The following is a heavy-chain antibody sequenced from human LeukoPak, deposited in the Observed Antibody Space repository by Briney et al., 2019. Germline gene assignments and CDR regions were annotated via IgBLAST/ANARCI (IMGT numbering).Heavy chain of an antibody. CDR1: GDSVSSPTYY. J-gene: IGHJ4*02. Sequence: SETLSLTCTVSGDSVSSPTYYWNWIRQSAGKGLEWIGRIHTTDRPNYNPSLRSRVTISSDTSKNQFYLRLTSLTAADTAMYYCARGLYGSGTDFDNWGQGTLVTVSS. CDR3: ARGLYGSGTDFDN. V-gene: IGHV4-61*02. D-gene: IGHD3-10*01. CDR2: IHTTDRP.